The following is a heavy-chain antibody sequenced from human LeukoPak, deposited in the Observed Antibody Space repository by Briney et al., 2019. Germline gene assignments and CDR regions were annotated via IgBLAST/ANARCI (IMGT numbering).Heavy chain of an antibody. Sequence: AGGSLRLSCAASGFTFSTYWMHWVRQAPGKGLVWVSHINVDGSGASYADSVKGRFTISRDNAKNTPYLHMNSLRAEDTAVYYCARATRIYSSGWYYSFDYWGQGTLVTVSS. CDR2: INVDGSGA. J-gene: IGHJ4*02. CDR1: GFTFSTYW. V-gene: IGHV3-74*01. CDR3: ARATRIYSSGWYYSFDY. D-gene: IGHD6-19*01.